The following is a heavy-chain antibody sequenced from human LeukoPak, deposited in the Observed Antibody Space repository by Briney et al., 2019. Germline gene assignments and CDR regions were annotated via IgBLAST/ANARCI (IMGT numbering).Heavy chain of an antibody. CDR3: ARGYCSGGSCYSSYYYSYMDV. V-gene: IGHV4-38-2*02. D-gene: IGHD2-15*01. J-gene: IGHJ6*03. CDR1: DYSISSGYY. Sequence: PSETLSLTCTVSDYSISSGYYWGWVRQPPGKGLEWIGSIYHSGSTYYNPSLKSRLTISVDTSKNQFSLKLSSVTAADTAVYYCARGYCSGGSCYSSYYYSYMDVWGKGTTVTVSS. CDR2: IYHSGST.